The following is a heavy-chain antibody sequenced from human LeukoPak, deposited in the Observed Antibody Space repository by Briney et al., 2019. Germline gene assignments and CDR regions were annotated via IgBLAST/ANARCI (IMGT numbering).Heavy chain of an antibody. D-gene: IGHD3-9*01. CDR3: ARSAYDILTGDSDYYYYMDV. J-gene: IGHJ6*03. CDR1: GYTFTSYY. V-gene: IGHV1-46*01. CDR2: INPSGGST. Sequence: AASVKVSCKASGYTFTSYYMHWVRQAPGQGLEWMGIINPSGGSTSYAQKFQGRVTMTRDMSTSTVYMELSSLRSEDTAVYYCARSAYDILTGDSDYYYYMDVWGKGTTVTVSS.